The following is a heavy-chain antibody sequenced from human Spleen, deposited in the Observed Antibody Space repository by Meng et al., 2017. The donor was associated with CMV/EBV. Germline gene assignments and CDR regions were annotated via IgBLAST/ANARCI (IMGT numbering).Heavy chain of an antibody. CDR1: GFTFSAYV. J-gene: IGHJ4*02. Sequence: GESLKISCSGSGFTFSAYVMSWVRQAPGKGLEWVSTISGSDGTRDYADSVKGRFTVSRDNSNRTLFLHMSSLTVDDTAVYYCAIPIAVAGTHDYWGQGTLVTVSS. CDR3: AIPIAVAGTHDY. D-gene: IGHD6-19*01. V-gene: IGHV3-23*01. CDR2: ISGSDGTR.